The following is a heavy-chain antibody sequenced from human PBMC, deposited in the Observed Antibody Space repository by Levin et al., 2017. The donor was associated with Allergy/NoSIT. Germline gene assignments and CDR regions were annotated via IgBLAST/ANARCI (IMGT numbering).Heavy chain of an antibody. Sequence: GGSLRLSCEASGFSFSNYAMNWVRQAPGKGLEWVSSLSSSGSNTYYADSVKGRFTISRDNSKNTLSLQMNSLRADDTAVYYCARQHQQGNLSDYWGQGTLVTVSS. CDR1: GFSFSNYA. V-gene: IGHV3-23*01. CDR3: ARQHQQGNLSDY. J-gene: IGHJ4*02. CDR2: LSSSGSNT. D-gene: IGHD2-2*01.